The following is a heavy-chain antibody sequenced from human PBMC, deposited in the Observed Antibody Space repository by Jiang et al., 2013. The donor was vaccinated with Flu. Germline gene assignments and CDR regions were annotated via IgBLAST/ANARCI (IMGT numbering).Heavy chain of an antibody. Sequence: PGLVKPSQTLSPTCTVSGGSISNSRYYWGWIRQPPGKGLEWIGSIYYSGSTHYNPSLESRVTISVDTSKNQFSLKLGSVTAADTAVYYCARHVGAVAGKDRWFDPWGQGTLVTVSS. J-gene: IGHJ5*02. CDR2: IYYSGST. V-gene: IGHV4-39*01. D-gene: IGHD6-19*01. CDR3: ARHVGAVAGKDRWFDP. CDR1: GGSISNSRYY.